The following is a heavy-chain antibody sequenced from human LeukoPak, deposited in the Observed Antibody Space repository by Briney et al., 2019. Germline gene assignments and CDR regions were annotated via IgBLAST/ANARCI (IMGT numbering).Heavy chain of an antibody. CDR1: GFTFSRYS. CDR3: ARFGVDSSGYYFFAFDI. Sequence: PGGSLRLSCAASGFTFSRYSMTWVRQAPGKGLEWVSYISSSGSTIYYADSVKGRFTISRDNAKNSLYLQMNSLRAEDTAVYYCARFGVDSSGYYFFAFDIWGQGTMVTVSS. V-gene: IGHV3-48*04. J-gene: IGHJ3*02. D-gene: IGHD3-22*01. CDR2: ISSSGSTI.